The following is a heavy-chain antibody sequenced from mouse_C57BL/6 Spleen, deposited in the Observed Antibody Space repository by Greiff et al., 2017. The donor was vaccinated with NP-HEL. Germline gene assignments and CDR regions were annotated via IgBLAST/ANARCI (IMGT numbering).Heavy chain of an antibody. Sequence: QVQLQQPGAELVMPGASVKLSCKASGYTFTSYWMHWVKQRPGQGLEWIGEIDPSDSYTNYNQKFKGKSTLTVDKSSSTAYMQLSSLTSEDSAVYYCAREDSSGSAWFAYWGQGTLVTVSA. CDR1: GYTFTSYW. J-gene: IGHJ3*01. CDR3: AREDSSGSAWFAY. D-gene: IGHD3-2*02. CDR2: IDPSDSYT. V-gene: IGHV1-69*01.